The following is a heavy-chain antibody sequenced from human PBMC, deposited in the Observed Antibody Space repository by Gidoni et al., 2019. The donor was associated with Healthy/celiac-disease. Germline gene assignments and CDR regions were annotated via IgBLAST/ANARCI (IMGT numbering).Heavy chain of an antibody. J-gene: IGHJ4*02. Sequence: QLQLQESGPGLVKPSETLSRTCTVSGGSISSSSYYWGWIRQPPGKGLEWIGSIYYSGSTYYNPSLKSRVTISVDTSKNQFSLKLSSVTAADTAVYYCARDLSATRWDWGQGTLVTVSS. CDR3: ARDLSATRWD. D-gene: IGHD1-26*01. V-gene: IGHV4-39*07. CDR2: IYYSGST. CDR1: GGSISSSSYY.